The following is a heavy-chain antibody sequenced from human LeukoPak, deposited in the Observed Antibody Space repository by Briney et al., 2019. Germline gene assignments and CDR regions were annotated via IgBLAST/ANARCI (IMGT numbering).Heavy chain of an antibody. Sequence: GGSLRLSCAASGFTFSSYGMHWVRQAPGKGLEWVAFIRYDGSNKYYADSVKGRFTISRDNSKNTLYLQMNSLRAEDTPVYYCAKDHDFWSGYYTTPSFDYWGQGTLVTVSS. J-gene: IGHJ4*02. CDR2: IRYDGSNK. D-gene: IGHD3-3*01. CDR1: GFTFSSYG. CDR3: AKDHDFWSGYYTTPSFDY. V-gene: IGHV3-30*02.